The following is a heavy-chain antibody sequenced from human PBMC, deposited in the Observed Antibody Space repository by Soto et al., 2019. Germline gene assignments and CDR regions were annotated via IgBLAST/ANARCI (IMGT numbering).Heavy chain of an antibody. Sequence: SGPTLVNPTQTLTLTCTFSGFSPSTSGMCVSWIRQPPGKALEWLALIDWDDDKYYSTSLKTRLTISKDTSKNQVVLTMTNMDPVDTATYYCARIQHGDLTGEYYFDYWGQGTLVTVSS. CDR3: ARIQHGDLTGEYYFDY. V-gene: IGHV2-70*01. CDR2: IDWDDDK. CDR1: GFSPSTSGMC. J-gene: IGHJ4*02. D-gene: IGHD4-17*01.